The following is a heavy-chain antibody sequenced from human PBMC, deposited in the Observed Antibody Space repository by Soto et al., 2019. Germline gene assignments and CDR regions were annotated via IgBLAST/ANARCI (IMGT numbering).Heavy chain of an antibody. Sequence: PGGSLRLSCAASGFTFSSYAMSWVRQAPGKGLEWVSAISGSGGSTYYADSVKGRFTISRDNSKNTLYLQMNSLRAEDTAVYYCAKVMITFGGVIEPFDYWGQGTLVTVSS. CDR1: GFTFSSYA. V-gene: IGHV3-23*01. CDR2: ISGSGGST. J-gene: IGHJ4*02. CDR3: AKVMITFGGVIEPFDY. D-gene: IGHD3-16*02.